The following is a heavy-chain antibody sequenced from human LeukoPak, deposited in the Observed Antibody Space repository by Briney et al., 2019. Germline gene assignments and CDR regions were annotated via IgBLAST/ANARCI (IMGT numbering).Heavy chain of an antibody. J-gene: IGHJ4*02. CDR1: SGSISSYY. Sequence: KTSETLSLTCTVSSGSISSYYWSWIRQPPGKGLEWIGYIHYSGSTNYNPSLKSRVTISLDTSENQFSLNLNSVTAADTAVYYGARWGVGRTFAGGGELLDYRGQGTLVTVSS. CDR2: IHYSGST. V-gene: IGHV4-59*08. CDR3: ARWGVGRTFAGGGELLDY. D-gene: IGHD3-16*01.